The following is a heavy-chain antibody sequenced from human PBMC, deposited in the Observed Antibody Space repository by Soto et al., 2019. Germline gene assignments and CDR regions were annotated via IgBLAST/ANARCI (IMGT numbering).Heavy chain of an antibody. D-gene: IGHD3-3*01. CDR3: AKPYYDFWSGYSNNWFDP. V-gene: IGHV3-30*18. CDR1: GFTFSSYG. Sequence: QVQLVESGGGVVQPGRSLRLSCAASGFTFSSYGMHWVRQAPGKGLEWVAVISYDGSNKYYADSVKGRFTISRDNSKNTLYLQMNSLRAEDTAVYYCAKPYYDFWSGYSNNWFDPWGQGTLVTVSS. J-gene: IGHJ5*02. CDR2: ISYDGSNK.